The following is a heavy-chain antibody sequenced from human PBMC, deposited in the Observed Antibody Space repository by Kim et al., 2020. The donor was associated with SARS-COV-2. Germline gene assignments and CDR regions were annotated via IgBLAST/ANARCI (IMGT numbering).Heavy chain of an antibody. CDR1: GLIFSTYE. V-gene: IGHV3-48*03. CDR2: TSTSGSTI. Sequence: GGSLRLSCAASGLIFSTYEINWVRQAPGKGLEWVSYTSTSGSTIYSADSVKGRFTVSRDNARNSVYLQMNSLRDEDTAVYYCARGLYCSSTKCTFGLDVWGQGTTVTVSS. J-gene: IGHJ6*02. CDR3: ARGLYCSSTKCTFGLDV. D-gene: IGHD2-2*01.